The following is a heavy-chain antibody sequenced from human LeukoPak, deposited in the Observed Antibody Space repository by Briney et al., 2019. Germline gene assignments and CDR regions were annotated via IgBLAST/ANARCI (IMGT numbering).Heavy chain of an antibody. CDR2: IYHSGST. V-gene: IGHV4-38-2*02. D-gene: IGHD3-9*01. Sequence: SETLSLTCTVSGGSISSYYWGWIRQPPGKGLEWIGSIYHSGSTYYNPSLKSRVTISVDTSKNQFSLKLSSVTAADTAVYYCARGGGKDILTGYYLFDYWGQGTLVTVSS. CDR3: ARGGGKDILTGYYLFDY. CDR1: GGSISSYY. J-gene: IGHJ4*02.